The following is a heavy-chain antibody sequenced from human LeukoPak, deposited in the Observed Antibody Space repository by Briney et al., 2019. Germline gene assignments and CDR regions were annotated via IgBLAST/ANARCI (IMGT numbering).Heavy chain of an antibody. CDR2: IIPILGIA. CDR1: GGTFSSYA. D-gene: IGHD3-10*01. Sequence: GASVKVSCKASGGTFSSYAISWVRQAPGQGLEWMGRIIPILGIANYAQKFQGRVTITADKSTSTAYMELSSLRSEDTAVYYCARDAQYYYGSGSYTPSWYFDLWGRGTLVTVSS. CDR3: ARDAQYYYGSGSYTPSWYFDL. V-gene: IGHV1-69*04. J-gene: IGHJ2*01.